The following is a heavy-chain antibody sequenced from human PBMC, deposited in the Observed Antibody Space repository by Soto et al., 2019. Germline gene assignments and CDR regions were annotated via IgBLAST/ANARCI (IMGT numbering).Heavy chain of an antibody. Sequence: QVQLQESGPGLVKPSQTLSLTCTVSGGSISSGGYYWSWIRQHPGKGLEWIGYIYYSGSTYYNPSLKSRVTISVDTSKNQFSLKLSSVTAADTAVYYCARDLQYSRLFYGMDVWGQGTTVTVPS. V-gene: IGHV4-31*03. D-gene: IGHD6-13*01. CDR1: GGSISSGGYY. CDR2: IYYSGST. J-gene: IGHJ6*02. CDR3: ARDLQYSRLFYGMDV.